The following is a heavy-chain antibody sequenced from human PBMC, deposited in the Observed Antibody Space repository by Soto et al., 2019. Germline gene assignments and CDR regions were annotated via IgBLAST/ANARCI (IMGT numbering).Heavy chain of an antibody. CDR2: MNPSNGST. Sequence: QVLLVQSGAEVKKPGASVKVSCKASGYTFTNFDLTWVRQAAGQGLEWMGWMNPSNGSTVYAQRFQGRVTMTRDTSLSTAYMELSSLTSEDTAVYYCARGSFRDDVWGSYLLNWFDPWGQGTLVTVSS. V-gene: IGHV1-8*01. D-gene: IGHD3-16*01. CDR3: ARGSFRDDVWGSYLLNWFDP. J-gene: IGHJ5*02. CDR1: GYTFTNFD.